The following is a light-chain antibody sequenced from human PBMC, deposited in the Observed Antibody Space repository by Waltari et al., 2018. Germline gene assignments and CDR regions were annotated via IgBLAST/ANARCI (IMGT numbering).Light chain of an antibody. CDR1: QSLVHRGGNTY. J-gene: IGKJ1*01. CDR2: KVS. V-gene: IGKV2-30*02. CDR3: QQYKSPTWT. Sequence: DAVLTQSPLSLPATLGQPASISCKSSQSLVHRGGNTYLNWFQQRPGQSPRRLIYKVSTRDSGVPDRFSGSGSGTDFTLKISRVEAEDFGVYYCQQYKSPTWTFGQGTKVEIK.